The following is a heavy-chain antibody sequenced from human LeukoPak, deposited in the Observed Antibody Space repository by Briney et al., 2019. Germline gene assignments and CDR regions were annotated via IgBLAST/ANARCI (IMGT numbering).Heavy chain of an antibody. Sequence: PSETLSLTCTISGGSISSYYWSWIRQSPGKGLEWIGYIYNSGSTNYNPSLKSRVTMSVDTSKNQFSLKLTSVIAADTAVYYCVESGNRGYSYGYSAFDIWGQGTTVTVSS. CDR3: VESGNRGYSYGYSAFDI. CDR1: GGSISSYY. CDR2: IYNSGST. J-gene: IGHJ3*02. D-gene: IGHD5-18*01. V-gene: IGHV4-59*08.